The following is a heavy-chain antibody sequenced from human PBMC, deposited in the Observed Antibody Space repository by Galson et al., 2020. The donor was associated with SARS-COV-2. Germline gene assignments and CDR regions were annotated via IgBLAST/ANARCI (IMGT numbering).Heavy chain of an antibody. D-gene: IGHD3-22*01. Sequence: QAGGSLRLSCAASGFTFSSYWMSWVRQAPGKGLEWVANIKQDGSEKYYVDSVKGRFTISRDNAKNSLYLQMNSLRAEDTAVYYCARDGNYYVSSGYLANRNNAFDIWGQGTMVTVSS. CDR2: IKQDGSEK. CDR1: GFTFSSYW. V-gene: IGHV3-7*01. J-gene: IGHJ3*02. CDR3: ARDGNYYVSSGYLANRNNAFDI.